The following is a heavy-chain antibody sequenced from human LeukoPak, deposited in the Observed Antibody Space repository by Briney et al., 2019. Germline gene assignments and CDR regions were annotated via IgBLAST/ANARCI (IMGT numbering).Heavy chain of an antibody. CDR2: INPNSGGT. CDR3: ARPHTPYIDIIGGFDF. Sequence: GASVKVSCKASGYTFTGYYMHWVRQAPGQGLEWMGWINPNSGGTNYAQKFQGRVTMTRDKSISTAYLQWSSLKASDTAIYYCARPHTPYIDIIGGFDFWGQGTPVTVSS. D-gene: IGHD2-15*01. J-gene: IGHJ4*02. CDR1: GYTFTGYY. V-gene: IGHV1-2*02.